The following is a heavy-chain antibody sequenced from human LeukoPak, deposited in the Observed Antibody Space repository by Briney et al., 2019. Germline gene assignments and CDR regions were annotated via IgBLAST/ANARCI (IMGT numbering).Heavy chain of an antibody. CDR2: IYSSGST. J-gene: IGHJ6*02. CDR3: AKGGSNYFCYGMDV. Sequence: TSETLSLTCTVSGGSISGFYWNWIRQSAEKGLEWIGRIYSSGSTNYNPSLGSRVSMSVDTSKNHFSLRLSSVTAADTAFYFCAKGGSNYFCYGMDVWGQGTTVTVSS. V-gene: IGHV4-4*07. CDR1: GGSISGFY. D-gene: IGHD3-3*01.